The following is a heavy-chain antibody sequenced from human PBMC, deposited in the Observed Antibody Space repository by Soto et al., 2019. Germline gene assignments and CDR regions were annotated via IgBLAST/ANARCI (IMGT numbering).Heavy chain of an antibody. Sequence: TSETLSLTCTVSGGSISSSSYYWGWIRQPPGKGLEWIGSIYYSGSTYYNPSLKSRVTISVDTSKNQFSLKLSSVTAADTAVYYCARHITVATINWFDPWGQGTQVTVSS. CDR3: ARHITVATINWFDP. CDR1: GGSISSSSYY. CDR2: IYYSGST. D-gene: IGHD5-12*01. J-gene: IGHJ5*02. V-gene: IGHV4-39*01.